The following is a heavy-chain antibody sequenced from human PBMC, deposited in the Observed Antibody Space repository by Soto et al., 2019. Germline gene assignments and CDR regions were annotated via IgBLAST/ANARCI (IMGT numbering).Heavy chain of an antibody. Sequence: EVQLLESGGGLVQPGGSLRLSCAASGITISNYPMSWVRQAPGKGLDWVAGISGSGDRSYYADSAKGRFTISKHIARNSLSLQLDSLGVADTPVYFCVKDDGGYPSTAPHWGQGTLVTVSS. CDR1: GITISNYP. J-gene: IGHJ4*02. V-gene: IGHV3-23*01. CDR3: VKDDGGYPSTAPH. CDR2: ISGSGDRS. D-gene: IGHD3-22*01.